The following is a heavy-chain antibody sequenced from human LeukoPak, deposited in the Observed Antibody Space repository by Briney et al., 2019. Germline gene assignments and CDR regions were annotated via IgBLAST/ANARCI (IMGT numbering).Heavy chain of an antibody. J-gene: IGHJ6*04. D-gene: IGHD3-10*01. CDR1: GGTFSSYS. CDR3: ARVRHLLWFGDFPYGMDV. V-gene: IGHV1-69*06. CDR2: IIPIFGTA. Sequence: SVKVSCKASGGTFSSYSISWVRQAPGQGLEWMGWIIPIFGTAKYAQKFQGRLTITSDKSTSKAYMELSSLISEDTAVYYCARVRHLLWFGDFPYGMDVWGKGTTVTVSS.